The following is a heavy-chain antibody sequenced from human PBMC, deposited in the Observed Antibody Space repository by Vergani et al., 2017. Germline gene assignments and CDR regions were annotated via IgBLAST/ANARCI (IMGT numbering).Heavy chain of an antibody. V-gene: IGHV3-30*18. CDR1: GFTFSNFG. Sequence: QVQLVESAGGVVQPGGSLRLSCAASGFTFSNFGMHWIRQAPGKGLEWLAVISYDGSNKYYADSVKGRFTISRDNSKNTLYLQMNSLRAEDTAVYYCAKPNSSGLYYFDYWGQGTLVTVSS. CDR3: AKPNSSGLYYFDY. J-gene: IGHJ4*02. CDR2: ISYDGSNK. D-gene: IGHD3-22*01.